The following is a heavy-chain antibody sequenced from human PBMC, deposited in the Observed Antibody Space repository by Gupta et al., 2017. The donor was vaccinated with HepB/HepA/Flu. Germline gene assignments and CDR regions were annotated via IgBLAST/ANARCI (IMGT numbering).Heavy chain of an antibody. V-gene: IGHV3-23*01. J-gene: IGHJ6*02. D-gene: IGHD3-22*01. Sequence: EVQLLESGGGLVQPGGSLRLSCAASGFTLSTYAMNWVRQAPGKGLEWVSAISGSGGSTYYADSVKGRFTISRDNSKDTLYLQMNSLRAEDTAVYYCAKCPGDSSGYYLGKIYYGMDVWGQGTTVTVSS. CDR1: GFTLSTYA. CDR2: ISGSGGST. CDR3: AKCPGDSSGYYLGKIYYGMDV.